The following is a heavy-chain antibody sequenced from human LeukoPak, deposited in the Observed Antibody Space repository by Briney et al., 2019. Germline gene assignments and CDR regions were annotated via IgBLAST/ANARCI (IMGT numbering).Heavy chain of an antibody. J-gene: IGHJ3*01. D-gene: IGHD3-22*01. CDR2: MTSSRYI. Sequence: GGSLRLSCAASGFSLKTYNMNWVRQAPGKGLEWVSSMTSSRYIYYADSVKGRFTISRDDANNLVFLQMHSLRAEDTAIYYCTRDQFFDYDNDDAFDVWGQGTKVIVSS. CDR1: GFSLKTYN. CDR3: TRDQFFDYDNDDAFDV. V-gene: IGHV3-21*04.